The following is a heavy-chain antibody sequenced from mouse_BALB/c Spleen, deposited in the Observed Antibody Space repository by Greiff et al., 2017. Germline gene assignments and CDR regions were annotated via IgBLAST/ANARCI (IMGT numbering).Heavy chain of an antibody. CDR3: ARKGDDAMDY. V-gene: IGHV1-80*01. CDR1: GYAFSSYW. CDR2: IYPGDGDT. Sequence: VQLQQSGAELVRPGSSVKISCKASGYAFSSYWMNWVKQRPGQGLEWIGQIYPGDGDTNYNGKFKGKATLTADKSSSTAYMQLSSLTSEDSAVYFCARKGDDAMDYWGQGTSVTVSS. J-gene: IGHJ4*01.